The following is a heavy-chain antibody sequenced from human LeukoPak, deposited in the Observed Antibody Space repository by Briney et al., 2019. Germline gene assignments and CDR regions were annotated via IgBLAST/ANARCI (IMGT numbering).Heavy chain of an antibody. D-gene: IGHD3-16*01. V-gene: IGHV4-4*07. CDR2: IYTSGST. CDR3: ARGAHYAWNS. CDR1: GGSISSYY. J-gene: IGHJ4*02. Sequence: PSETLSLTCTVSGGSISSYYWSWIRQPAGKGLEWIGRIYTSGSTNYNPSLKSRVTISVDKSKNQFSLTLTSVTAADTAVYFCARGAHYAWNSWGQGTLVTVSS.